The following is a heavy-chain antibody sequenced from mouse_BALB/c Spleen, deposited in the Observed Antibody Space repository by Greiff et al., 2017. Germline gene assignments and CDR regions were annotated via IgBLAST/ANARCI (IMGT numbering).Heavy chain of an antibody. D-gene: IGHD1-2*01. CDR1: GYTFTSYW. J-gene: IGHJ3*01. CDR2: INPSNGRT. CDR3: ARVLRLQAWFAY. V-gene: IGHV1S81*02. Sequence: QVQLQQPGAELVKPGASVKLSCKASGYTFTSYWMHWVKQRPGQGLEWIGEINPSNGRTNYNEKFKSKATLTVDKSSSTAYMQLSSLTSEDSAVYYCARVLRLQAWFAYWGQGTLGTVSA.